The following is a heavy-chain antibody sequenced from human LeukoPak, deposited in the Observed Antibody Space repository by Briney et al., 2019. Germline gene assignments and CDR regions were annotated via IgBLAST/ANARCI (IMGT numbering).Heavy chain of an antibody. CDR1: GGSITGYY. J-gene: IGHJ4*02. CDR3: ARGRGQPDYDSSGYFDY. V-gene: IGHV4-59*01. CDR2: IYDSGST. D-gene: IGHD3-22*01. Sequence: SETLSLTCTVSGGSITGYYWSWIRQPPGKGLEWIGYIYDSGSTNYKPSLKSRVTISVDTSKNQFSLKLTSVTAADTAVYYCARGRGQPDYDSSGYFDYWGQGSLVTVSS.